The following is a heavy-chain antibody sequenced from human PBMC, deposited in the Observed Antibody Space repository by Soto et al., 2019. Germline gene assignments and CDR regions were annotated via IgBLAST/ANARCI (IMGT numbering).Heavy chain of an antibody. V-gene: IGHV3-11*01. CDR1: GFDFSDYY. Sequence: QVQLVESGGALVKPGGSLRLSCAASGFDFSDYYMTWIRQAPGQGLEWLSSISSRGTSISYADSVKGRFTISRDNIENSLFLHMNCLRAEDTAVYYCSRSWGYRSYFDFWGQGTLVTVSS. D-gene: IGHD5-18*01. CDR3: SRSWGYRSYFDF. J-gene: IGHJ4*02. CDR2: ISSRGTSI.